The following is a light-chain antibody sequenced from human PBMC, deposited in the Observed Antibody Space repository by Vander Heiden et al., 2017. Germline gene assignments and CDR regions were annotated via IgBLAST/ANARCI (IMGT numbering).Light chain of an antibody. CDR3: QQDDSTPPLT. CDR2: WAS. CDR1: QSVLYSSNNKNY. J-gene: IGKJ4*01. Sequence: DIVMTQSPDPLAVSLGERATINCKSSQSVLYSSNNKNYLAWYQQKPGQPPKLLIYWASTRESGVPDRFSGSGYGTDFTLTISSLQAEDVAVYYCQQDDSTPPLTFGGGTKVEIK. V-gene: IGKV4-1*01.